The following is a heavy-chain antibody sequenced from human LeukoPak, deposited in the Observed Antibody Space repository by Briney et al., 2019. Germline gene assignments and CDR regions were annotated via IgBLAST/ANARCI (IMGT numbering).Heavy chain of an antibody. J-gene: IGHJ3*02. V-gene: IGHV1-69*01. D-gene: IGHD3-10*01. CDR3: ARVPLSSGSATAPDAFDI. CDR1: GGTFSSYA. CDR2: IIPIFGTA. Sequence: SVEVSCKASGGTFSSYAISWVRQAPGQGLEWMGGIIPIFGTANYAQKFQGRVTITADESTSTAYMELSSLRSEDTAVYYCARVPLSSGSATAPDAFDIWGQGTMVTVSS.